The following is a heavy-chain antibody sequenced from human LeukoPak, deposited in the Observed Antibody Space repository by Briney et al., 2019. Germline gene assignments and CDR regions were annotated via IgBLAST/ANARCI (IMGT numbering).Heavy chain of an antibody. J-gene: IGHJ4*02. CDR3: ARGPSIVGAAGFDY. CDR2: IYYSGST. CDR1: GGSISSGGYY. D-gene: IGHD1-26*01. Sequence: SQTLSLTCTVSGGSISSGGYYWSWIRQHPGKGLEWIGYIYYSGSTYYNPSLKSRVTISVDTSENQFSLKLSSVTAADTAVYYCARGPSIVGAAGFDYWGQGTLVTVSS. V-gene: IGHV4-31*03.